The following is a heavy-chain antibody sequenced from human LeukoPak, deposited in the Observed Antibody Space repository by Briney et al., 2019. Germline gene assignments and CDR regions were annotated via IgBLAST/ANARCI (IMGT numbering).Heavy chain of an antibody. Sequence: QAGGSLRLSCAASGFTFSSYGMHWVRQAPGKGLEWVAVISYAGTNKYYADSVKGRFTISRDNSKNTLYVQMNSLRAEDTAVYYCARDPPYDYGGLGFDYWGQGTLVTVSS. CDR1: GFTFSSYG. CDR2: ISYAGTNK. D-gene: IGHD4-23*01. J-gene: IGHJ4*02. CDR3: ARDPPYDYGGLGFDY. V-gene: IGHV3-30*03.